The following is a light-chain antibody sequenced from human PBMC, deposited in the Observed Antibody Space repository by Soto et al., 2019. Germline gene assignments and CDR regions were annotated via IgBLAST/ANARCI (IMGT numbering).Light chain of an antibody. CDR1: SSYVLRYDA. J-gene: IGLJ3*02. Sequence: QSALTQPASVSGSPGQSITISCTGASSYVLRYDAVSWYQHQPGKAPKLIIYEGNKRPSGVSNRFSGPRSGNMASLTISGLQAEDEADYYCCSYDNSNSWVFGGGTKVTVL. CDR3: CSYDNSNSWV. V-gene: IGLV2-23*01. CDR2: EGN.